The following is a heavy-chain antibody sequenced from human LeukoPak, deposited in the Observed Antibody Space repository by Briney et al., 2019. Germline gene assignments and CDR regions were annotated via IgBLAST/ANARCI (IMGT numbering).Heavy chain of an antibody. D-gene: IGHD2-21*02. V-gene: IGHV1-18*01. CDR1: GYTFRNHG. Sequence: GASVKVSCKASGYTFRNHGITWVRQAPGQGLEWMGWISGYNGNTNYAQNLQGRGTMTTDTSTSTAYMELRSLRSDDTAVYYCARGLGVVTAQSEQPKPRYFDLWGRGTQVTVSS. CDR3: ARGLGVVTAQSEQPKPRYFDL. CDR2: ISGYNGNT. J-gene: IGHJ2*01.